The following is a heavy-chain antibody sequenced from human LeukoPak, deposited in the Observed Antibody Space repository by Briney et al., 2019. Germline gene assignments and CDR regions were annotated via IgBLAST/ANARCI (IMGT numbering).Heavy chain of an antibody. V-gene: IGHV4-59*01. CDR2: MYYNGIT. J-gene: IGHJ6*02. CDR3: ARYGVYRGMDV. D-gene: IGHD5-12*01. CDR1: GGSISGYY. Sequence: SETLSLTCTVSGGSISGYYWSWIRQPPGKGLEWIGYMYYNGITSYNPSLKGRVTISVDTSKNQFSLKLSSVTAADTAVYYCARYGVYRGMDVWGQGTTVTVSS.